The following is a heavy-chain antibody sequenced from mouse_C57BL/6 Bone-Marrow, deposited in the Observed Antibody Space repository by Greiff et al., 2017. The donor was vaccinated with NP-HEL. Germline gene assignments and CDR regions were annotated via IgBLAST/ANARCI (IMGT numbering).Heavy chain of an antibody. D-gene: IGHD1-1*01. Sequence: QVQLQQPGAELVKPGASVKLSCKASGYTFTSYWMHWVKQRPGQGLEWIGMIHPNSGSTNYNEKFKSKATLTVDKSSSTAYMQLSSLTSEDSAVYYCAREGDYYGSSFFYFDYWGQGTTLTVSS. V-gene: IGHV1-64*01. CDR3: AREGDYYGSSFFYFDY. CDR1: GYTFTSYW. J-gene: IGHJ2*01. CDR2: IHPNSGST.